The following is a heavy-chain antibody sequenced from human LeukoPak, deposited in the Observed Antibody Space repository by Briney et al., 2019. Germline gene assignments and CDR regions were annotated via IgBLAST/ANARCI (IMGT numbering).Heavy chain of an antibody. Sequence: SETLSLTCTVSGGSISSYYWSWIRQPPGKGLEWIGYIYYSGSTYYNPSLKSRVTISVDTSKNQFSLKLSSVTAADTAVYYCAREGVEMYYFDYWGQGTLVTVSS. J-gene: IGHJ4*02. CDR1: GGSISSYY. CDR3: AREGVEMYYFDY. V-gene: IGHV4-59*12. D-gene: IGHD5-24*01. CDR2: IYYSGST.